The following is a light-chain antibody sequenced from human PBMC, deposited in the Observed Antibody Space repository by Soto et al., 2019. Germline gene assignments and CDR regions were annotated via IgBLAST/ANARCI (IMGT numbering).Light chain of an antibody. J-gene: IGKJ1*01. CDR3: QQYCSSPWT. CDR2: GAS. Sequence: ESVLTQSPGTLSLSPGERATLSCRASQSVSSSYLAWYQQKPGQAPRLLIYGASSRATGIPDRFSGSGSGTDFTLTISRLVPEDFAVYYCQQYCSSPWTFGQGTKVDIK. CDR1: QSVSSSY. V-gene: IGKV3-20*01.